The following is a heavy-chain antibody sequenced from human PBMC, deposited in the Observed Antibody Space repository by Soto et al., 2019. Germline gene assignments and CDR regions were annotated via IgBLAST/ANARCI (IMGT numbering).Heavy chain of an antibody. CDR2: IKSKTDGGTA. D-gene: IGHD3-9*01. Sequence: NPGGSLRLSCVASGFNLSHPWMTWVRQAAGKGLGWVGRIKSKTDGGTADYAAPVKGRATISRDDSKNTVYLQMNSLKTEDTAVYYCTTGIYYDILTGYHNVAYWGQGALVTVSS. V-gene: IGHV3-15*01. CDR1: GFNLSHPW. J-gene: IGHJ4*02. CDR3: TTGIYYDILTGYHNVAY.